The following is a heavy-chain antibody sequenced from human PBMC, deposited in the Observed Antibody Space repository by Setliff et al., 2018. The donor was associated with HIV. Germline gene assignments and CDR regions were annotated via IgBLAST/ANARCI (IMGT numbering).Heavy chain of an antibody. CDR3: ARHRDPPGSRWIFYYYYMDL. J-gene: IGHJ6*03. CDR2: IYDSGST. D-gene: IGHD6-13*01. Sequence: PSETLSLTCAVYGGSFSGYYWSWIRQPPGKRLEWLGSIYDSGSTSYNPSLSSRVTISVDTSKNQVSLRLSSVTAADTGVYYCARHRDPPGSRWIFYYYYMDLWGAGTTVTVSS. V-gene: IGHV4-34*01. CDR1: GGSFSGYY.